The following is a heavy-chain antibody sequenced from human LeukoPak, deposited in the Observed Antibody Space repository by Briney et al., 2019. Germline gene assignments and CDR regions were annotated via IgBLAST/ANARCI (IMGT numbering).Heavy chain of an antibody. CDR3: ARVVGATGSSDY. CDR1: GGSISSYY. CDR2: IYYSGST. V-gene: IGHV4-59*01. D-gene: IGHD1-26*01. J-gene: IGHJ4*02. Sequence: SETLSLTCTVSGGSISSYYWSWIRQPPGKGLEWIGYIYYSGSTNYNPSLKSRLTISIDTSKNQFSLKLSSVTAADTAVYYCARVVGATGSSDYWGQGTLVTVSS.